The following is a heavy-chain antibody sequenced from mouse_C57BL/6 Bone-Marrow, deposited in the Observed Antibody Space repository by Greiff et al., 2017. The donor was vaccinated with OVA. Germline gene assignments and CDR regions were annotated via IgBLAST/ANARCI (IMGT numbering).Heavy chain of an antibody. V-gene: IGHV1-82*01. J-gene: IGHJ3*01. D-gene: IGHD4-1*01. CDR3: GTGGLTPWFAY. CDR1: GYAFSSSW. Sequence: VQLQQSGPELVKPGASVKISCKASGYAFSSSWMNWVKQRPGQGLEWIGRIYPGDGDTNYNGKFKGKATLTADKSSSTAYMQLSSLTSEDSAVYCGGTGGLTPWFAYWGQGTLVTVSA. CDR2: IYPGDGDT.